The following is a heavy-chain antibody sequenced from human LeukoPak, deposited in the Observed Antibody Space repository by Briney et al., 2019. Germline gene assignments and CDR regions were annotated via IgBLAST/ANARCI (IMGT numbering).Heavy chain of an antibody. CDR1: GYSFTSYW. CDR3: ARHVGSGTVIYSGYDSYYFDY. D-gene: IGHD5-12*01. Sequence: GESLKISCKGSGYSFTSYWIAWVRQLPGKGLEWRGIIYPGESDTTYSPSFQGQVTISADKSINTAYLQWSSLKALDTAIYYCARHVGSGTVIYSGYDSYYFDYWGQGTLVTVSS. J-gene: IGHJ4*02. CDR2: IYPGESDT. V-gene: IGHV5-51*01.